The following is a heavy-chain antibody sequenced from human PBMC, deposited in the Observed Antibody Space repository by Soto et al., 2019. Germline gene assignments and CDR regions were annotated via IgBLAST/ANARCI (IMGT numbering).Heavy chain of an antibody. Sequence: PSETLSLTCAASGGSISSSNWWSWVRQPPGKGLEWIGEIYHSGSTNYNPSLKSRVTISVDKSKNQFSLKLSSVTAADTAVYYCARVLYCSGGSCYYTFDYWGQGTLVTVSS. V-gene: IGHV4-4*02. D-gene: IGHD2-15*01. CDR1: GGSISSSNW. J-gene: IGHJ4*02. CDR3: ARVLYCSGGSCYYTFDY. CDR2: IYHSGST.